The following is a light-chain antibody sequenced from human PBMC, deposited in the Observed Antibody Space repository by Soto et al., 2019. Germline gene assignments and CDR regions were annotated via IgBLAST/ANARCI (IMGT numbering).Light chain of an antibody. Sequence: DIQMTQSPSSLSASVGDTVTITCRASQDISNYLAWYQQKPGRVPKVLIYAASTLQSGVPSRFSAIGSGTYFTLTISSLQPEDVETYYCQKYNRAPLTFGGGTKVEIK. CDR1: QDISNY. CDR3: QKYNRAPLT. CDR2: AAS. V-gene: IGKV1-27*01. J-gene: IGKJ4*01.